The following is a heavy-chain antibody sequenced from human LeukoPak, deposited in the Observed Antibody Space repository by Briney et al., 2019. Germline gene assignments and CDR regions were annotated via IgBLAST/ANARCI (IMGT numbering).Heavy chain of an antibody. J-gene: IGHJ4*02. V-gene: IGHV4-30-2*01. CDR2: IYHSGST. D-gene: IGHD6-6*01. Sequence: SQTLSLTCAVSGGSISSGGYSWSWIRQPPGTGLEWIGYIYHSGSTYYNPSLKSRVTISVDRSKNQFSLKLSSVTAADTAVYYCASESSSGRYDYWGQGTLVTVSS. CDR3: ASESSSGRYDY. CDR1: GGSISSGGYS.